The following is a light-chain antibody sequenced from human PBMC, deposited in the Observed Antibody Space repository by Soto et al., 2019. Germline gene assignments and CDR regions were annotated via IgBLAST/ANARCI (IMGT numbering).Light chain of an antibody. CDR1: QSAGTN. CDR3: QQHNGWPLT. CDR2: GAS. Sequence: EIVMTQSPATLSVSPGERATLSCRASQSAGTNLAWYQQKPGQAPRLLIYGASNRAAGTPARFSGSGSGTDFTLTISSLQSEDLAVYYCQQHNGWPLTFGQGTRLDIK. J-gene: IGKJ5*01. V-gene: IGKV3-15*01.